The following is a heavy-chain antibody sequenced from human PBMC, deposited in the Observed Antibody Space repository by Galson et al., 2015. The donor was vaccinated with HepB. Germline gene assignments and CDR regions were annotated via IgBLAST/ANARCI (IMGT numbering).Heavy chain of an antibody. Sequence: LRLSCAASGFLFSSYALHWVRQAPGKGLEWVAYISYDGTNKHYADSVKGRFTISRDKSKNTLYLHMNSQREEDTAVYYCARDYASSWYFNHYYGMDVWGQGTTVTVSS. D-gene: IGHD6-13*01. J-gene: IGHJ6*02. V-gene: IGHV3-30*04. CDR2: ISYDGTNK. CDR3: ARDYASSWYFNHYYGMDV. CDR1: GFLFSSYA.